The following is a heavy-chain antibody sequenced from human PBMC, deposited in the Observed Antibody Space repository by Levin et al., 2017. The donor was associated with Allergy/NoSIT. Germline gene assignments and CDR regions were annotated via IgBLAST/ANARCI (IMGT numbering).Heavy chain of an antibody. J-gene: IGHJ4*02. Sequence: GESLKISCTASEFIFSTYAMHWVRQAPGKGLEWVAIISHDAGNKYYADSVKGRFTISRDNSKNMLYLQMDSLRTEDTAIYYCARDFGADWGQGTPVTVSS. D-gene: IGHD3-10*01. CDR3: ARDFGAD. CDR2: ISHDAGNK. V-gene: IGHV3-30*04. CDR1: EFIFSTYA.